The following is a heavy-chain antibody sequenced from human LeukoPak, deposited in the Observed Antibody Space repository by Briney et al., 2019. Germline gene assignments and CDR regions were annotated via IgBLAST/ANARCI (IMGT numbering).Heavy chain of an antibody. CDR2: ISAYNGNT. D-gene: IGHD6-13*01. J-gene: IGHJ4*02. Sequence: GASVKVSCKASGYTFTSYGISWVRQAPGQGLEWMGRISAYNGNTNYAQKLQGRVTMTTDTSTSTAYMELRSLRSDDTAVYYCARLTARIAAAGYFDYWGQGTLVTVSS. CDR3: ARLTARIAAAGYFDY. CDR1: GYTFTSYG. V-gene: IGHV1-18*01.